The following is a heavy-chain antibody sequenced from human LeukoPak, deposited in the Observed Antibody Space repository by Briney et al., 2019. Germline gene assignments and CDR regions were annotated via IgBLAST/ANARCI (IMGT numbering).Heavy chain of an antibody. J-gene: IGHJ4*02. CDR3: AKDWRWQQPRSDYFDY. CDR1: GFTFSSYG. D-gene: IGHD6-13*01. CDR2: IRYDGSNK. Sequence: GGSLRLSCAASGFTFSSYGMHWVRQAPGKGLEWVAFIRYDGSNKYYADSVKGRFTISRDNSKNTLYLQMNSLRAEDTAVYYCAKDWRWQQPRSDYFDYWGQGTLVTVSS. V-gene: IGHV3-30*02.